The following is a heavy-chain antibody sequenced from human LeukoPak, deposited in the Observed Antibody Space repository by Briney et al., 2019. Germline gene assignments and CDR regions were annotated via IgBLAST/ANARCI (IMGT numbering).Heavy chain of an antibody. J-gene: IGHJ4*02. V-gene: IGHV3-53*01. Sequence: GGSLRLSCAASGFIVSSNYMSWVRQAPGKGLEWVSVIYSGGSTYYADSVKGRFTISRDNSKNTLYLQMNSLRAEVTAVYYCAIEWLGLDYWGQGTLVTVSS. D-gene: IGHD6-19*01. CDR3: AIEWLGLDY. CDR2: IYSGGST. CDR1: GFIVSSNY.